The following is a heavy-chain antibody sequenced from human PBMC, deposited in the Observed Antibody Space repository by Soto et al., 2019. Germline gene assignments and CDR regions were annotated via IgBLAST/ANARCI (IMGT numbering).Heavy chain of an antibody. CDR2: IIPILGIA. CDR1: GGTFRSYT. V-gene: IGHV1-69*02. D-gene: IGHD3-9*01. J-gene: IGHJ6*02. Sequence: QVQLVQSGAEVKKPGSSVKVSCKASGGTFRSYTISWVRQAPGQGLEWMGRIIPILGIANYAQKFQGRVTITADKSTSTAYMELSSLRSEDTAVYYCASDILTGNAYGMDVWGQGTTVTVSS. CDR3: ASDILTGNAYGMDV.